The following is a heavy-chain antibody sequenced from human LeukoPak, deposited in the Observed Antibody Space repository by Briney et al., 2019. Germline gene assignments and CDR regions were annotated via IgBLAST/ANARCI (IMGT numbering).Heavy chain of an antibody. J-gene: IGHJ4*02. CDR1: GDTLGNYG. D-gene: IGHD1-26*01. V-gene: IGHV1-18*01. Sequence: ASVKDSCKADGDTLGNYGISWVRQAPGQGLEWMGWISVYNGNTKYAQKFQGRVTMTADTSTSTSYMELRSLTSDDTAVYYCARAPRGTYWDYFDYWGQGTLVTVSS. CDR2: ISVYNGNT. CDR3: ARAPRGTYWDYFDY.